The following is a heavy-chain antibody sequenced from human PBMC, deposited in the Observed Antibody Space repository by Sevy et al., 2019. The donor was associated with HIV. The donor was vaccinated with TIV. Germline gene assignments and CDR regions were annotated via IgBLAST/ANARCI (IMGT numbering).Heavy chain of an antibody. J-gene: IGHJ4*02. V-gene: IGHV4-59*08. CDR2: IYNNIGST. CDR1: DDSINSYY. Sequence: SETLSVTCSVSDDSINSYYWSWIRQPPGKGLQWIGYIYNNIGSTSYNPSLTSRVTISVDMSKNQFSLKLTSVTAADTAVYYCARGAVVIGTAATPVFDFRGQGSLVTVSS. CDR3: ARGAVVIGTAATPVFDF. D-gene: IGHD6-13*01.